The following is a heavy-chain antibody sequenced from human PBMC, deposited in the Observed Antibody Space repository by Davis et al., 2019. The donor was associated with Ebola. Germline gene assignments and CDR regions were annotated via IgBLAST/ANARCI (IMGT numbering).Heavy chain of an antibody. V-gene: IGHV5-51*01. J-gene: IGHJ6*02. CDR2: IDPSDSDT. CDR3: ARHSNYHYYYYGMDV. CDR1: GYSFTTHW. D-gene: IGHD4-11*01. Sequence: GESLKISCKGSGYSFTTHWIGWVRQMPGKGLEWVGRIDPSDSDTRYSPSFQGQVTISADKSISTAYLQWSSLKASDTAMYYCARHSNYHYYYYGMDVWGQGTTVTVSS.